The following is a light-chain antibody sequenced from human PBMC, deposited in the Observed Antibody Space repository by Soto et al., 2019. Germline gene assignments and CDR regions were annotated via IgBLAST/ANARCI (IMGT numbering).Light chain of an antibody. CDR1: QTPRGTY. CDR3: HQCGSSPFT. Sequence: EILLTQSPGTLSLSPGESATLSCKASQTPRGTYFAWYRQTPGQAPRLLVYGPSLRAAGIPDRFSGSGSRTEFNLTINRVEPEDFAVYYCHQCGSSPFTFGPGTRVDI. CDR2: GPS. V-gene: IGKV3-20*01. J-gene: IGKJ3*01.